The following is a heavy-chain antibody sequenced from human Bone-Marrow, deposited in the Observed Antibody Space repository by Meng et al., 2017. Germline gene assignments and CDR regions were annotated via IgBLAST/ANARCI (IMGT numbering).Heavy chain of an antibody. D-gene: IGHD3-16*02. Sequence: GGSLRLSCAVYGGSFSGYYWSWIRQPPGKGLVWVSRINSDGSSTSYADSVKGRFTISRDNAKNSLYLQMNSLRAEDTAVYYCARAPEYYDYVWGSYRYNYFDYWGQGTLVTVSS. CDR2: INSDGSST. CDR1: GGSFSGYY. J-gene: IGHJ4*02. CDR3: ARAPEYYDYVWGSYRYNYFDY. V-gene: IGHV3-74*01.